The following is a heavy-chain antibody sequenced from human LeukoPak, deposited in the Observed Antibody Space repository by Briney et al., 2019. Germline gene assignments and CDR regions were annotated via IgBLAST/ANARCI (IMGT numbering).Heavy chain of an antibody. CDR3: ARFPMPGMTATDY. CDR2: IYYSGST. Sequence: PSETLSLTCTVSGGSISSYYWSWIRQPPGKGLEWIGYIYYSGSTNYNPSLTSRVTISVDTSKNQFSLKLYSVTAADTAVYYCARFPMPGMTATDYWGQGILVTVSS. J-gene: IGHJ4*02. D-gene: IGHD1-26*01. V-gene: IGHV4-59*08. CDR1: GGSISSYY.